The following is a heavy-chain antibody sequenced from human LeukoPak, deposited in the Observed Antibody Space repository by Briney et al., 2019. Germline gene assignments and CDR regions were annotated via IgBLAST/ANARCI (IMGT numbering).Heavy chain of an antibody. Sequence: GGSLRLSCAASGFSFSAYGMNWVRQAPGKGLEWVSAIGGSGATTYYADSVRGRFTISRDNSKNTMYLQMSSLRAEDTAVYYCAKIRLEESTTGYWGQGTLVTVSS. CDR3: AKIRLEESTTGY. CDR1: GFSFSAYG. CDR2: IGGSGATT. D-gene: IGHD1-26*01. V-gene: IGHV3-23*01. J-gene: IGHJ4*02.